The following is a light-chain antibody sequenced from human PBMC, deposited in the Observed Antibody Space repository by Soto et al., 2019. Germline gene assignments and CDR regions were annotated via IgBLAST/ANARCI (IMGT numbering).Light chain of an antibody. J-gene: IGKJ4*01. Sequence: VQMTQSPSSVSASVGDRVTITCRASQGISSRLAWYQQKPGQAPKFLMYAASRLHSGVPSRFSGSVSGTDGVITISSPQLEDGATYYCLQNNNYPLTFGGGTKVDIK. CDR1: QGISSR. CDR2: AAS. V-gene: IGKV1-12*01. CDR3: LQNNNYPLT.